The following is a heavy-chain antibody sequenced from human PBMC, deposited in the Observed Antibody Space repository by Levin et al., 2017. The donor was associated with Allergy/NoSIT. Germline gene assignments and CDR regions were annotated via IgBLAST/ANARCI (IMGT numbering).Heavy chain of an antibody. CDR2: ISGSGGST. J-gene: IGHJ6*02. Sequence: PGGSLRLSCAASGFTFSSYAMSWVRQAPGKGLEWVSAISGSGGSTYYADSVKGRFTISRDNSKNTLYLQMNSLRAEDTAVYYCAKDRRVYYYDSSGPMTDSGMDVWGQGTTVTVSS. D-gene: IGHD3-22*01. CDR3: AKDRRVYYYDSSGPMTDSGMDV. V-gene: IGHV3-23*01. CDR1: GFTFSSYA.